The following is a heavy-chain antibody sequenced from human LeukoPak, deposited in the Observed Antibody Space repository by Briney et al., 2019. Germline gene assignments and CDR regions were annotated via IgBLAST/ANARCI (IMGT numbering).Heavy chain of an antibody. D-gene: IGHD6-19*01. CDR2: ISWNSGSI. J-gene: IGHJ4*02. CDR3: AKDISGWYYFDY. CDR1: GFTFDDYT. V-gene: IGHV3-9*01. Sequence: GRSLRLSCAASGFTFDDYTMHWVRQAPGKGLEWVSGISWNSGSIGYADSVKGRFTISRDNAKNSLYLQMNSLRAEDTALYYCAKDISGWYYFDYWGQGTLVTVSS.